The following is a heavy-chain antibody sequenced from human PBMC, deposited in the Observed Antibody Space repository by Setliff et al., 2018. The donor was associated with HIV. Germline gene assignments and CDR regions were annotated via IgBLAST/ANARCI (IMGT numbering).Heavy chain of an antibody. CDR2: FDPEDGNT. CDR3: ATVSHTNVAAHDAFDI. D-gene: IGHD6-19*01. V-gene: IGHV1-24*01. Sequence: ASVKVSCKVSGYTLTELSRHWGRQAPGKGLEWMGGFDPEDGNTIYAQKFQGRVTMTADTSTDTAYMELSSLRSEDTAVYYCATVSHTNVAAHDAFDIWGQGTMVTVSS. CDR1: GYTLTELS. J-gene: IGHJ3*02.